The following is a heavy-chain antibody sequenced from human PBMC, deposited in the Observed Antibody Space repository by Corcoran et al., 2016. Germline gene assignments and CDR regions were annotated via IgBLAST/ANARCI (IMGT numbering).Heavy chain of an antibody. V-gene: IGHV4-59*01. J-gene: IGHJ4*02. D-gene: IGHD1-26*01. CDR2: FYYGGGT. Sequence: QVQLQESGPGLVKPSETLSLTCTVSGGSISSYYWSSIRQPPGKGLEWIGSFYYGGGTNYNPSLNPSLKSRATISGDTSKNQFSLKLTSVTAADTAVYYCAKDRVAGAYWGQGILVTVSS. CDR1: GGSISSYY. CDR3: AKDRVAGAY.